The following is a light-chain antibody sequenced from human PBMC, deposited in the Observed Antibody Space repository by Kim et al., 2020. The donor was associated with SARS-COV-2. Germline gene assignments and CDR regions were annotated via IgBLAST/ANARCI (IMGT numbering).Light chain of an antibody. CDR3: QQYNSYSGT. J-gene: IGKJ1*01. CDR1: QSISSW. Sequence: ESVGDRVTINCRASQSISSWLAWYQQKPGKAPKLLIYDASSLESGVPSRFSGSGSGTEFTLTISSLQPDDFATYYCQQYNSYSGTFGQGTKVDIK. V-gene: IGKV1-5*01. CDR2: DAS.